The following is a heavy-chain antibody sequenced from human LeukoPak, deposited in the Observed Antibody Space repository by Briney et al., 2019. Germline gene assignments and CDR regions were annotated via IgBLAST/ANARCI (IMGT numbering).Heavy chain of an antibody. J-gene: IGHJ4*02. CDR3: ANYGSGSYYLLLDY. Sequence: PGGSLRLSCAASGFAFSSYGMHWVRQAPGKGLEWVAYIHYDSSTEDYADSVKGRFTISRDNSKNTLYLQMNSLRAEDTAVYYCANYGSGSYYLLLDYWGQGTLVTVSS. CDR1: GFAFSSYG. D-gene: IGHD3-10*01. V-gene: IGHV3-30*02. CDR2: IHYDSSTE.